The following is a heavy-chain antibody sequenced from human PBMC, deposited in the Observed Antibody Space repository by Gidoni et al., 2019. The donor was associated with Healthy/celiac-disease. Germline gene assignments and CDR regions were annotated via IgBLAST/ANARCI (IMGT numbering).Heavy chain of an antibody. D-gene: IGHD7-27*01. V-gene: IGHV4-4*07. J-gene: IGHJ4*02. CDR3: ARDGDLSSFDY. CDR2: IYTRGDT. CDR1: GGSISTYY. Sequence: QVQLQESCPGLVKPSETLSLTCTVSGGSISTYYWSWIRQPAGKGLEWIGRIYTRGDTNYNPSLMSRLTMSLDTSKNQFSLNLSSVTAADTAVYYCARDGDLSSFDYWGQGTLVTVSS.